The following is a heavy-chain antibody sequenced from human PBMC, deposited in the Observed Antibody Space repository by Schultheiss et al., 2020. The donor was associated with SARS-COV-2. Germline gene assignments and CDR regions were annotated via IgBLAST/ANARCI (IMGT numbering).Heavy chain of an antibody. CDR3: AKANPGAGSYVYFYYMDV. V-gene: IGHV3-23*01. CDR1: GFTFSSYA. J-gene: IGHJ6*03. D-gene: IGHD3-16*01. CDR2: ISGSGGST. Sequence: GESLKISCSASGFTFSSYAMHWVRQAPGKGLEWVSAISGSGGSTYYADSVKGRFTISRDNSKNTLYLQMNSLRAEDTAVYYCAKANPGAGSYVYFYYMDVWGEGTTVTVSS.